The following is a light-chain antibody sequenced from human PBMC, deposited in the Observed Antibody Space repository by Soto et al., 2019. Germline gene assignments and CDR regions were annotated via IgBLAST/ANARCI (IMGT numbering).Light chain of an antibody. J-gene: IGLJ2*01. V-gene: IGLV2-11*01. CDR3: CSYADTYTLV. CDR1: SSDVGGYTY. Sequence: QSALTQPRSVSGSPGQSVTISCTGTSSDVGGYTYVSWYQQHPGKAPKLMIYDVSQRPSGVPDRFSGSKSGNTASLTISGLQAEDEADYYCCSYADTYTLVFGGGAKLTVL. CDR2: DVS.